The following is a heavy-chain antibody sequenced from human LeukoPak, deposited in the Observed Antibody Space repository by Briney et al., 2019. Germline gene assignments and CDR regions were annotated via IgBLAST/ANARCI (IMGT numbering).Heavy chain of an antibody. CDR1: GFTFNSYS. CDR3: ARDPFDGSGSYVPWFDP. CDR2: ISSSSSYI. D-gene: IGHD3-10*01. J-gene: IGHJ5*02. V-gene: IGHV3-21*01. Sequence: PGGSLRLSCAASGFTFNSYSMNWVRQAPGKGLEWVSSISSSSSYIYYADSVKGRFTISRDNAKNSLYLQMNSLRAEDTAVYYCARDPFDGSGSYVPWFDPWGQGTLVTVSS.